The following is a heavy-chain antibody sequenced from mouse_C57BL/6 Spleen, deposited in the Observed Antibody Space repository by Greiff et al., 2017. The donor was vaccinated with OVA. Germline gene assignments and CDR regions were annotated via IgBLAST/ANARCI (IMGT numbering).Heavy chain of an antibody. CDR1: GFSFTSYG. Sequence: VKLMESGPGLVQPSQSLSITCTVSGFSFTSYGVHWVRQSPGKGLEWLGVIWSGGSTDYNAAFISRLSISKDNSKSQVFFKMNSLQADDTAIYYWARNSGGYDGISYAMDYWGQGTSVTVSS. J-gene: IGHJ4*01. CDR2: IWSGGST. D-gene: IGHD2-2*01. CDR3: ARNSGGYDGISYAMDY. V-gene: IGHV2-2*01.